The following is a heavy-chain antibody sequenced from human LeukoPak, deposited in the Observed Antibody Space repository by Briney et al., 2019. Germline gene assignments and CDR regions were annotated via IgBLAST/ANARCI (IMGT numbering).Heavy chain of an antibody. J-gene: IGHJ4*02. CDR3: ARATVPAAIEVAGADY. Sequence: ASVKVSCKASGYTFTSYYMHWVRQAPGQGLEWMGIIKPSGGSTSYAQKFQGRVTMTRDTSTSTVYMELSSLRSEDTAVYYCARATVPAAIEVAGADYWGQGTLVTVSS. D-gene: IGHD2-2*01. CDR2: IKPSGGST. V-gene: IGHV1-46*01. CDR1: GYTFTSYY.